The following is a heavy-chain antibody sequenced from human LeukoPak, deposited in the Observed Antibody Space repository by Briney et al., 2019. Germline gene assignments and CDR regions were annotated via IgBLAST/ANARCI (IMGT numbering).Heavy chain of an antibody. CDR3: AKDRYTTPRLLDY. Sequence: PGGSLRLSCAASGFTFSSYSMNWVRQAPGKGLEWVSSISSSSSYIYYADSVKGRFTISRDNSKNTLYLQMNSLRAEDTAVYYCAKDRYTTPRLLDYWGQGTLVTVSS. CDR1: GFTFSSYS. CDR2: ISSSSSYI. D-gene: IGHD1-1*01. V-gene: IGHV3-21*04. J-gene: IGHJ4*02.